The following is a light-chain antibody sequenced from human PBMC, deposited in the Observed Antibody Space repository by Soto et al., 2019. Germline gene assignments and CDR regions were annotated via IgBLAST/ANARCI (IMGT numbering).Light chain of an antibody. V-gene: IGKV3-15*01. J-gene: IGKJ1*01. CDR3: QHYDNSLWT. Sequence: EIVMTQSPGTLSVSPGERATLSCRASQTVSSNLAWYQQKPGQAPRLLIYAASTRATGIPARFSGSGSGTEFTLTISSLQSEDFAVYYCQHYDNSLWTFGQGTRVIFK. CDR1: QTVSSN. CDR2: AAS.